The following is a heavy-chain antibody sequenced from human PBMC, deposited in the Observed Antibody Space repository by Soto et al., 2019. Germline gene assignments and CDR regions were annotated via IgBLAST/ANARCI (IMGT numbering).Heavy chain of an antibody. D-gene: IGHD6-13*01. J-gene: IGHJ6*02. CDR3: ARQQAGTQRYYYYYYGMDV. Sequence: PGESLKISCKGSGYSFTSYWIGWVRQMPGKGLEWMGIIYPGDSDTRYSPSFQGQVTISADKSISTAYLQWSSLKASDTAMYYCARQQAGTQRYYYYYYGMDVWGQGTTVTVSS. CDR1: GYSFTSYW. CDR2: IYPGDSDT. V-gene: IGHV5-51*01.